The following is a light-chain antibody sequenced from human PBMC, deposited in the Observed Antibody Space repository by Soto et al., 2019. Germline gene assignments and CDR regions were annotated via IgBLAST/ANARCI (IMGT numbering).Light chain of an antibody. V-gene: IGKV3D-20*02. CDR3: QQRSEWPIT. CDR2: GAT. J-gene: IGKJ5*01. CDR1: QSVSSSS. Sequence: ETVLTQSPCTLSLSPGERATLSCRASQSVSSSSLAWYQQRPGQAPRLLIYGATNRATGIPARFSGSGSGTDFTLTISSLEPEDFAVYYCQQRSEWPITFGQGTRLEIK.